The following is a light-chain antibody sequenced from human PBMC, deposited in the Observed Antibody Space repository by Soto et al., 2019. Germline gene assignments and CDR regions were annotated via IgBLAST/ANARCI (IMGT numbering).Light chain of an antibody. V-gene: IGKV3-11*01. Sequence: EIVLTQSPATLSLSPGERATLSCRASQSVSIYLAWYQQKPGQAPRLLIYDASNRATGIPARFSGSGSGTECTLTISSLEPEDFAVYYCHQRSNWPPTFGQGTKVEIK. CDR1: QSVSIY. CDR2: DAS. CDR3: HQRSNWPPT. J-gene: IGKJ1*01.